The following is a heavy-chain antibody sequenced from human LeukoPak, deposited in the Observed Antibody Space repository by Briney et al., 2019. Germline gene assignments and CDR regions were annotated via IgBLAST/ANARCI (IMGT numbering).Heavy chain of an antibody. J-gene: IGHJ4*02. CDR2: IIPIFGTA. CDR1: GGTFSSYA. Sequence: ASVKVSCKASGGTFSSYAISWVRQAPGQGLEWMGGIIPIFGTANYAQKFQGRVTITADESTSTAYMELSSLRSEDTAVYYCARADYSNSAPDYWGQGTLVTVSS. CDR3: ARADYSNSAPDY. D-gene: IGHD4-11*01. V-gene: IGHV1-69*01.